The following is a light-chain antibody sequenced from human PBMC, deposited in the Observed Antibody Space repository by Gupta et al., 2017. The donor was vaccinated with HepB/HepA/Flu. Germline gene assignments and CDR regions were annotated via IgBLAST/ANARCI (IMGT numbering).Light chain of an antibody. J-gene: IGLJ3*02. CDR3: AAWDDSLNGWV. V-gene: IGLV1-44*01. CDR2: TNN. CDR1: SSNIGSYS. Sequence: QPCLIQPPSAPGTPGQRFPIPCSGSSSNIGSYSVSWYHQLPGTAPILLIYTNNQRPSGVPDRFSGSKSGTSASLAISGIRSEDEADYYCAAWDDSLNGWVFGGGTKLTVL.